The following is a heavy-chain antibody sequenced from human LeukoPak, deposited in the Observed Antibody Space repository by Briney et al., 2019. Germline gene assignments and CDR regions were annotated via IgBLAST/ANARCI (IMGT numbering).Heavy chain of an antibody. V-gene: IGHV3-74*01. CDR1: GFTFSSYW. D-gene: IGHD3-10*01. CDR3: ARDVYYYGSGSKVGAFDI. J-gene: IGHJ3*02. CDR2: INSDGSST. Sequence: GGSLRHSCAASGFTFSSYWMHWVRQAPGKGLVWVTRINSDGSSTSYADSVKGRFTISRDNAKNTLYLQMNSLRAEDTAVYYCARDVYYYGSGSKVGAFDIWGQGTMVTVSS.